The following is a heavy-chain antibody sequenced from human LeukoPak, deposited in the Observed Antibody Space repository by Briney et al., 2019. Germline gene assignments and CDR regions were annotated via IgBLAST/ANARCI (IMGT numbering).Heavy chain of an antibody. Sequence: GGSLRLSCAASGFTFSSYAMSWVRQAPGKGLEWVSAISGSGGSTYYADSVKGRFTISRDNSKNTLYLQMNSLRAEDTAVYYCAESGSSAYYDSSGYYYVYFDYWGQGTLVTVSS. D-gene: IGHD3-22*01. J-gene: IGHJ4*02. V-gene: IGHV3-23*01. CDR1: GFTFSSYA. CDR2: ISGSGGST. CDR3: AESGSSAYYDSSGYYYVYFDY.